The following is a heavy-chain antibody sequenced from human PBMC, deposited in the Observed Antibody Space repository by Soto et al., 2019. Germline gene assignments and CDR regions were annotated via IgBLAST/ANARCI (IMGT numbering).Heavy chain of an antibody. CDR3: ARVSPLSIAAAGTDY. V-gene: IGHV1-2*02. Sequence: ASVKVSCKASGYTFTGYYMHWVRQAPGQGLEWMGWINPNSGGTNYAQKFQGRVTMTRDTSISTAYMELSRLRSDDTAVYYCARVSPLSIAAAGTDYWGQGTLVTVSS. J-gene: IGHJ4*02. CDR2: INPNSGGT. D-gene: IGHD6-13*01. CDR1: GYTFTGYY.